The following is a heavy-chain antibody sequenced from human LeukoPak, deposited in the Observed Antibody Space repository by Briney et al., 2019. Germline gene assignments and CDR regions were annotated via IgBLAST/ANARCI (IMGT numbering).Heavy chain of an antibody. Sequence: PSETLSLTCTVSGDSISSGGYYWSWLRQHPGKGLEWIGYIYYSGSTYYNPSLKSRFTISVDTSKNQFSLKLSSVTAADTAVYYCARARRCGGDCYGTFDYWGQGTLVTVSS. D-gene: IGHD2-21*02. CDR1: GDSISSGGYY. J-gene: IGHJ4*02. CDR3: ARARRCGGDCYGTFDY. CDR2: IYYSGST. V-gene: IGHV4-31*03.